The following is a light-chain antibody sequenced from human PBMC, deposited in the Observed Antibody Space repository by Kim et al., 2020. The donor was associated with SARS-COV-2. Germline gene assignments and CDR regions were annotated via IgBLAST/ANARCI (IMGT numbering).Light chain of an antibody. J-gene: IGLJ2*01. CDR3: NSRDSSGVV. CDR1: SLRNYY. Sequence: SSELTQDPAVSVALGQTVKITCRGDSLRNYYASWYQQKPGQAPILVFYGKNNGPSGIPHRFSGSSSRDTATLTITGTQAEDEADYYCNSRDSSGVVFGGGTKVTVL. CDR2: GKN. V-gene: IGLV3-19*01.